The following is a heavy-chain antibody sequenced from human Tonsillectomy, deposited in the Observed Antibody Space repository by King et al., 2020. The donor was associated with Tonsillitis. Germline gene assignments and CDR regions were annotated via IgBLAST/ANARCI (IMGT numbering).Heavy chain of an antibody. CDR1: GYSFTNYW. V-gene: IGHV5-51*01. CDR2: IYPRDSDT. D-gene: IGHD6-13*01. J-gene: IGHJ5*02. Sequence: PLLASGAAVPPPGASLKISCPGSGYSFTNYWIGWVRQMPGKGLEWMGSIYPRDSDTRYSLSFQGQVTISVDKSMNTAYLQWSSLKASDTAMYYCARQIAAADPLIDPWGQGTLVTVSS. CDR3: ARQIAAADPLIDP.